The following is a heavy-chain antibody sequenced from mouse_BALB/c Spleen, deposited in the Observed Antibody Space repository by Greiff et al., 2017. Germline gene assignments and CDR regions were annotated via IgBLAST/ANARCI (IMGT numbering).Heavy chain of an antibody. V-gene: IGHV5-6-5*01. CDR3: ARGDYDSWFAY. Sequence: DVKLQESGGGLVKPGGSLKLSCAASGFTFSSYAMSWVRQTPEKRLEWVASISSGGSTYYPDSVKGRFTISRDNARNILYLQMSSLRSEDTAMYYCARGDYDSWFAYWGQGTLVTVSA. D-gene: IGHD2-4*01. CDR2: ISSGGST. CDR1: GFTFSSYA. J-gene: IGHJ3*01.